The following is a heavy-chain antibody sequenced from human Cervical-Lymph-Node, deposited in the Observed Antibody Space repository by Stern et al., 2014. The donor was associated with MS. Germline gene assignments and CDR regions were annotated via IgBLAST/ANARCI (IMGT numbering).Heavy chain of an antibody. V-gene: IGHV4-59*08. D-gene: IGHD3-22*01. CDR3: ARQVNSNSWFDP. CDR1: GGSISTANGFY. CDR2: LHYTGYA. Sequence: VQLEESGPGLVKPSETLSLTCTVSGGSISTANGFYWNWIRQPPGKGLEWIGFLHYTGYADYNPSLKSRVSISLDTAQNQFSLKLTSVTAADTALYYCARQVNSNSWFDPWGQGTLVTVSS. J-gene: IGHJ5*02.